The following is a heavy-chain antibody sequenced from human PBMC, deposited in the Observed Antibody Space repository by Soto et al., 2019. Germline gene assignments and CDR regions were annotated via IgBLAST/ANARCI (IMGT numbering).Heavy chain of an antibody. CDR3: ARDGPLSYSSGWYPDAFDI. Sequence: WASVKVSCKASGYTFTSYGISWVRQAPGQGLEWMGWISAYNGNTNYAQKLQGRVTMTTDTSASTAYMELRSLRSDDTAVYYCARDGPLSYSSGWYPDAFDIWGQGTMVTVSS. D-gene: IGHD6-19*01. CDR2: ISAYNGNT. J-gene: IGHJ3*02. CDR1: GYTFTSYG. V-gene: IGHV1-18*01.